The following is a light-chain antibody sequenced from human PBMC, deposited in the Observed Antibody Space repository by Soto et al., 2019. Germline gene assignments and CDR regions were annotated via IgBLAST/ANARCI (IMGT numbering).Light chain of an antibody. CDR3: SSYTSSSTLVV. CDR2: DVS. Sequence: QSALTQPASVSGSPGQSITISCTGTSSDGGGYNYVSWYQQHPGKAPKLMIYDVSNRPSGVSNRFSGSKSGNTASLNISGLQAEDEADYYCSSYTSSSTLVVFGGGTKLTVL. V-gene: IGLV2-14*01. J-gene: IGLJ2*01. CDR1: SSDGGGYNY.